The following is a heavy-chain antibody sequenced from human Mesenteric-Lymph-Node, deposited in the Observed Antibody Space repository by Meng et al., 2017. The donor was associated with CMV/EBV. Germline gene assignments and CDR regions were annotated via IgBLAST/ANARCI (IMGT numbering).Heavy chain of an antibody. V-gene: IGHV3-30*04. J-gene: IGHJ4*02. D-gene: IGHD3-10*01. CDR2: ISYDGSNK. CDR3: ARDRGDY. Sequence: GGSLRLSCAASGFTFSSYAMHWVRQAPGKGLEWVAVISYDGSNKYYADSVKGRFTISRDNSKNTLYLQMNSLRAEDTAVYYCARDRGDYWGQGTLVTVCS. CDR1: GFTFSSYA.